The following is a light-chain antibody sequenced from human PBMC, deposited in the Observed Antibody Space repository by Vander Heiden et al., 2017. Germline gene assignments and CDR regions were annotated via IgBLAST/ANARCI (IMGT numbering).Light chain of an antibody. CDR2: AA. Sequence: EIVLTPSPGTLSLSPGERATLSCRASQSVSSSYLAWYQQKPGQPPRLLIYAAFSGSGTDFTLTISRLEPEDFAVYYCQQDGISGLTFGGGTKVEI. CDR3: QQDGISGLT. J-gene: IGKJ4*01. V-gene: IGKV3-20*01. CDR1: QSVSSSY.